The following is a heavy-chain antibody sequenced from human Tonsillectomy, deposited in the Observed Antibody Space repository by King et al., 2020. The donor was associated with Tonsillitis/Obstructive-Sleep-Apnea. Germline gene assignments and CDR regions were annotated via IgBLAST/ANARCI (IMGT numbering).Heavy chain of an antibody. J-gene: IGHJ2*01. V-gene: IGHV5-10-1*01. CDR1: GYSFTIYW. D-gene: IGHD5-12*01. Sequence: QLVQSGAEVKKPGESLRISCKGSGYSFTIYWISWVRQMPGKGLEWMGKIDPSDSYTKYSPSFQGHVTISTAKSISTAYLQWSSLKASDTAMYYCARHRGGYENWYFDLWGRGTLVTVPS. CDR2: IDPSDSYT. CDR3: ARHRGGYENWYFDL.